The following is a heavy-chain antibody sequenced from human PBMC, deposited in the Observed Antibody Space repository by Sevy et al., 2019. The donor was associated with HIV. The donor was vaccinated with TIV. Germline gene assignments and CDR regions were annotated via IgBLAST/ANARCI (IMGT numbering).Heavy chain of an antibody. CDR1: GHTLTEIS. J-gene: IGHJ4*02. D-gene: IGHD3-22*01. Sequence: ASVKVSCKVSGHTLTEISMHWVRQTPGRGLEWMGRFDPEDGETIYAQKFQGRITMTEDTSTDTAYLELSSLRSEDTAVYYCATAREYYEDNSGCFDYWGPGTLVTVSS. CDR3: ATAREYYEDNSGCFDY. V-gene: IGHV1-24*01. CDR2: FDPEDGET.